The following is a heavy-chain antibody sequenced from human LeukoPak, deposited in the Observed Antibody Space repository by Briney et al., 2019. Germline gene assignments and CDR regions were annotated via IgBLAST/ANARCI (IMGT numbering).Heavy chain of an antibody. CDR1: GYNLTELS. Sequence: ASVKVSCQVSGYNLTELSMHWVRQAPGKGLEWMGGFDPEDGETIYAQKFQGRVTMTEDTSTDTAYMELSSLRSEDTAVYYCATGVTMVRGVKSDAFDIWGQGTMVTVSS. CDR3: ATGVTMVRGVKSDAFDI. D-gene: IGHD3-10*01. J-gene: IGHJ3*02. CDR2: FDPEDGET. V-gene: IGHV1-24*01.